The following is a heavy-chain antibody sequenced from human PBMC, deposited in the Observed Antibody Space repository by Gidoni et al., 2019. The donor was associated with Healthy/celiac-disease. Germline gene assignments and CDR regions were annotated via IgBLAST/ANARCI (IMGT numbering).Heavy chain of an antibody. Sequence: QVQLVESGGGVVQPGRSLRLSCAAAGFTFSSHGMHWVRQAPGKGRGWVAVIWYDGSNKYYADSVKGRFTISRDNSKNTLYLQMNSLRAEDTAVYYCARDDEVVVAATYYYGMDVWGQGTTVTVSS. CDR1: GFTFSSHG. CDR3: ARDDEVVVAATYYYGMDV. J-gene: IGHJ6*02. V-gene: IGHV3-33*01. D-gene: IGHD2-15*01. CDR2: IWYDGSNK.